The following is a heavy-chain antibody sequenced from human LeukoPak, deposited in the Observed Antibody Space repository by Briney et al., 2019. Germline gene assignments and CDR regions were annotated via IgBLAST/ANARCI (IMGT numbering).Heavy chain of an antibody. Sequence: PGGSLRLSCAASGFTFSSYAMSWVRQAPGKGPEWVSAISGSGGSTYYADSVKGRFTISRDNSKNTLYLQMNSLRAEDTAVYYCAKDRSTMVRGASWGFEPSGQGTLVTVSS. J-gene: IGHJ5*02. CDR3: AKDRSTMVRGASWGFEP. CDR2: ISGSGGST. CDR1: GFTFSSYA. D-gene: IGHD3-10*01. V-gene: IGHV3-23*01.